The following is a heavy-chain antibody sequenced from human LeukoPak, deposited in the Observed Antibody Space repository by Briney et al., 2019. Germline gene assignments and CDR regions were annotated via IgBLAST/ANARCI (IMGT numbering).Heavy chain of an antibody. CDR3: ARGGLLRYFDWLSGDAFDI. V-gene: IGHV4-61*01. Sequence: SETLSLTCTVSGGSISSSSYYWSWIRQPPGKGLEWIGYIYYSGSTNYNPSLKSRVTISVDTSKNQFSLKLSSVTAADTAVYYCARGGLLRYFDWLSGDAFDIWGQGTMVTVSS. CDR1: GGSISSSSYY. D-gene: IGHD3-9*01. CDR2: IYYSGST. J-gene: IGHJ3*02.